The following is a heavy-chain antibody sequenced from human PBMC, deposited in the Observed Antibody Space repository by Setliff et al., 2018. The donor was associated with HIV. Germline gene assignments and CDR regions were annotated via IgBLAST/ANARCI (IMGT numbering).Heavy chain of an antibody. CDR2: IHYTGIS. D-gene: IGHD3-22*01. V-gene: IGHV4-59*11. CDR3: ASRIYYYDESRVLREEGFVP. CDR1: GGSMGSHY. J-gene: IGHJ5*02. Sequence: SETLSLTCVISGGSMGSHYWSWIRQSPGKGLEWIGNIHYTGISDINPSLKRRATISLDRPKIQFSLKLSSVTAADTAMYYCASRIYYYDESRVLREEGFVPWGQGTLVTVSS.